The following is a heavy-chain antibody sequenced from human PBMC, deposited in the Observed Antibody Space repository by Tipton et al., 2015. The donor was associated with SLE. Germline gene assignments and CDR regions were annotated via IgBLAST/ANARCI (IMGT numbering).Heavy chain of an antibody. CDR3: ARLVIYGNSGYPFDY. CDR1: RGSISSGTHY. J-gene: IGHJ4*02. V-gene: IGHV4-39*07. D-gene: IGHD3-22*01. CDR2: IYHSGLT. Sequence: TLSLTCTVSRGSISSGTHYWGWIRQPPGKGLEWIGNIYHSGLTYYNPSLKSRVTFSIDTSNNQFSLKLSSVTAADTAVYYCARLVIYGNSGYPFDYWGQGTLVTVPS.